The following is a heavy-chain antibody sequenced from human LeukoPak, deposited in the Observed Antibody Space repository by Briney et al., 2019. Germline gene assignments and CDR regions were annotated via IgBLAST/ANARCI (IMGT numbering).Heavy chain of an antibody. CDR3: ARSDFATAFDY. V-gene: IGHV3-30*03. Sequence: PGGSLRLSCAASGFTFRNYGMHWVRQAPGKGLEWVAIISYDGSSKYYAGSVKGRFTISRDNSKNTLYLQMNSLRAEDTAVYYCARSDFATAFDYWGQGTLVTVSS. CDR2: ISYDGSSK. D-gene: IGHD3-3*01. CDR1: GFTFRNYG. J-gene: IGHJ4*02.